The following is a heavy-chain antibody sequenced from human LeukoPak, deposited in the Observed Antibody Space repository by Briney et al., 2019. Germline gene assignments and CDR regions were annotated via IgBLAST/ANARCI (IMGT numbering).Heavy chain of an antibody. CDR1: GFTFNSYG. V-gene: IGHV3-33*01. CDR3: ARDRWYCSGGSCYAYFDY. D-gene: IGHD2-15*01. Sequence: GGSLRLSCAASGFTFNSYGMHWVRQARGKGLEWVAVIWYDGSNKYYADSVKGRFTISRDNSKNTLYLQMNSLRAEDTAVYYCARDRWYCSGGSCYAYFDYWGQGTLVTVSS. CDR2: IWYDGSNK. J-gene: IGHJ4*02.